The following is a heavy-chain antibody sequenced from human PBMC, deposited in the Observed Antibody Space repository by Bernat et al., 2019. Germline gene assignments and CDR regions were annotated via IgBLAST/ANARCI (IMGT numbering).Heavy chain of an antibody. V-gene: IGHV4-39*01. J-gene: IGHJ4*02. CDR3: ARLVGVTADY. CDR1: GGSISSSSYY. CDR2: IYYSGST. Sequence: QLQLQESGPGLVKPSETLSLTCTVSGGSISSSSYYWGWIRQPPGKGLEWIGSIYYSGSTYYNPSLKSRVTISVDTSKNQFSLKLSSVTAADTAVYHCARLVGVTADYWGQGTLVTVSS. D-gene: IGHD2-21*02.